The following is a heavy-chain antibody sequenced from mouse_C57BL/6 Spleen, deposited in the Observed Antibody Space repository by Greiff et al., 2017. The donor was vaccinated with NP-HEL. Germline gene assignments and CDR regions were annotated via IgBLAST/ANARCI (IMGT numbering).Heavy chain of an antibody. J-gene: IGHJ4*01. V-gene: IGHV1-55*01. D-gene: IGHD2-4*01. Sequence: QVQLQQPGAELVKPGASVKMSCKASGYTFTSYWITWVKQRPGQGLEWIGDIYHGSGSTNYNEKFKSKATLTVDTSSSTAYMQLSSLTSEDSAVYYCARSGDYDYAMDYWGQGTSVTVSS. CDR2: IYHGSGST. CDR1: GYTFTSYW. CDR3: ARSGDYDYAMDY.